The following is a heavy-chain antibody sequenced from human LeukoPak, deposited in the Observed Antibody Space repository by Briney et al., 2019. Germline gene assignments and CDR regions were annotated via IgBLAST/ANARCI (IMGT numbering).Heavy chain of an antibody. CDR3: ARAGELLWFGELSPNFDY. V-gene: IGHV1-18*01. J-gene: IGHJ4*02. CDR2: ISAYNGNA. CDR1: GYTFTSYG. D-gene: IGHD3-10*01. Sequence: ASVKVSCKASGYTFTSYGISWVRQAPGQGLEWMGWISAYNGNANYAQKLQGRVTITTDTSTSTAYMELRSLRSDDTAVYYCARAGELLWFGELSPNFDYWGQGTLVTVSS.